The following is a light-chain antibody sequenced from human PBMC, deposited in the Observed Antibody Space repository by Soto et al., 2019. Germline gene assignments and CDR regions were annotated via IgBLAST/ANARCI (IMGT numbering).Light chain of an antibody. CDR1: QTISSW. CDR2: KAS. Sequence: DIQRTQSPSTLSGYVGDRGTITCRASQTISSWLAWYQQKPGKAPKLLIYKASTLKSGVPSRFSGSGSGTEFTLTISSLQPDDFATYYCQHYNSYSEAFGQGTKVDIK. CDR3: QHYNSYSEA. J-gene: IGKJ1*01. V-gene: IGKV1-5*03.